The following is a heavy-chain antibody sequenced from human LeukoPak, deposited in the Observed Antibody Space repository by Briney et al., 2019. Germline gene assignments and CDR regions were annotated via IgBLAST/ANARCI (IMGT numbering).Heavy chain of an antibody. V-gene: IGHV1-2*02. CDR3: ARDLNYYSSGAPLDY. J-gene: IGHJ4*02. CDR2: INPNSGDT. Sequence: ASVKVSCTTSGYSFTGYFIYWVRQAPGQGLEWMGWINPNSGDTNFAQHLQGRVTMTRDTSITTVYMELTGLRYDDTGVYYCARDLNYYSSGAPLDYWGQGTLVTVSS. CDR1: GYSFTGYF. D-gene: IGHD3-10*01.